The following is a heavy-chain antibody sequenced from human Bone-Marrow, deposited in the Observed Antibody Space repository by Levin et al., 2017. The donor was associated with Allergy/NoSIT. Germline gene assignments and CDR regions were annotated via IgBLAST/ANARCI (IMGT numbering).Heavy chain of an antibody. D-gene: IGHD1-26*01. CDR2: IKQDGSTA. CDR1: GFTFTTYF. J-gene: IGHJ4*02. CDR3: ARDVFGALDF. Sequence: GGSLRLSCAASGFTFTTYFMAWVRQAPGKGLEWVANIKQDGSTANYLDSVKGRFTISIDNAKNSLYLQMNSLRDDDTGVYYCARDVFGALDFWGQGSLVTVSS. V-gene: IGHV3-7*01.